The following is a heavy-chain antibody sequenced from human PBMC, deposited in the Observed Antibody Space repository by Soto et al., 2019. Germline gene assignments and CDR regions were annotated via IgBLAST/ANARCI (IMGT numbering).Heavy chain of an antibody. D-gene: IGHD3-3*01. V-gene: IGHV3-30*18. CDR1: GFTFSSHG. Sequence: GGSLRLSCAASGFTFSSHGMHWVRQAPGKGLEWVAVISSDERNKYYGDSVKGRFTISRDNSKNTLYLHMNSLRIEDTAVYYCAKDQNVLRFLEWLTALDYWGQGTLVTVSS. J-gene: IGHJ4*02. CDR3: AKDQNVLRFLEWLTALDY. CDR2: ISSDERNK.